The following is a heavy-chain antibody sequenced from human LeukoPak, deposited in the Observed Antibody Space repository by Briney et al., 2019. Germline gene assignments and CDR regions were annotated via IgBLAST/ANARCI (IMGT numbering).Heavy chain of an antibody. CDR2: IKQDGGEK. CDR1: GFTFSSYW. D-gene: IGHD6-13*01. V-gene: IGHV3-7*01. J-gene: IGHJ4*01. Sequence: GGSLILSCAVSGFTFSSYWMNWVRQAPGKGLEWVASIKQDGGEKSYVDSVKGRFTISRDNAKNSLYLQMSSRRAEDTAVYYCARDGTAAGLYFDLWGQGTLVTVSS. CDR3: ARDGTAAGLYFDL.